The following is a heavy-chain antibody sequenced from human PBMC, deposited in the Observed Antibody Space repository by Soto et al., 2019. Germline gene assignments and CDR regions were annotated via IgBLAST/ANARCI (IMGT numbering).Heavy chain of an antibody. CDR1: GGSVNSYY. J-gene: IGHJ4*02. CDR2: IFYSGST. CDR3: ARVFPSYCGGDCSYFDS. V-gene: IGHV4-59*02. Sequence: SETLSLTCTVSGGSVNSYYWSWIRQPPGKGLEWIGYIFYSGSTKSNPALKSRVTMSVDMSKNQFSLRLTSVTAADTAVYYCARVFPSYCGGDCSYFDSWGQGTLVTVSS. D-gene: IGHD2-21*02.